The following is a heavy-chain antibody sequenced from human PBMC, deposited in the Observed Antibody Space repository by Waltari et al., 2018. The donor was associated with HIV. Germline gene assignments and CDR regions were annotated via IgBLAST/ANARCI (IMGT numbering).Heavy chain of an antibody. J-gene: IGHJ4*02. CDR1: GYTLTELS. V-gene: IGHV1-24*01. CDR2: FDPEDGET. D-gene: IGHD3-22*01. Sequence: QVQLVQSGAEVKKPGASVKVSCKVSGYTLTELSMHWVRQAPGKGLEWMGGFDPEDGETIYAQKCQGRVTMTEDTSTDTAYMELSSLRSEDTAVYYCATDLQGSSYYDSSGYVGYWGQGTLVTVSS. CDR3: ATDLQGSSYYDSSGYVGY.